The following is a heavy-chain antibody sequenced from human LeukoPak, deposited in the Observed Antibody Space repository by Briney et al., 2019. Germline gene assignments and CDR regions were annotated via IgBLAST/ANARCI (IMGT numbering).Heavy chain of an antibody. J-gene: IGHJ5*02. CDR3: ARSYGSGSYYNENWFDP. V-gene: IGHV4-31*03. Sequence: SETLSLTCTVSGGSISSGGYYWSWIRQHPGKGLEWIGYIYYSGSTYYNPSLKSRVTISVDTSKNHFSLTLSSVTAADTAVYYCARSYGSGSYYNENWFDPWGQGTLVTVSS. CDR1: GGSISSGGYY. CDR2: IYYSGST. D-gene: IGHD3-10*01.